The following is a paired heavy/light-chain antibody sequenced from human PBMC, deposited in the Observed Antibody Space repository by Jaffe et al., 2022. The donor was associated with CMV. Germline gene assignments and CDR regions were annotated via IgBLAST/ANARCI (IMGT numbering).Light chain of an antibody. CDR2: DNN. V-gene: IGLV1-51*01. CDR3: GTWDSSLATGV. CDR1: SSNIGNNY. Sequence: QSVLTQPPSVSAAPGQKVTISCSGSSSNIGNNYVSWYQQLPGTAPKLLIYDNNKRPSGIPDRFSGSKSGTSATLGITGLQTGDEADYYCGTWDSSLATGVFGPGTKVTVL. J-gene: IGLJ1*01.
Heavy chain of an antibody. CDR2: IFYSGRT. J-gene: IGHJ4*02. CDR1: GGSIRSGDFY. V-gene: IGHV4-31*03. D-gene: IGHD3-22*01. Sequence: QVQLQESGPGLLKPSQTLSLTCTVSGGSIRSGDFYWSWIRQHPKKGLEWIGYIFYSGRTYYNASLKSRLSISLDTSKNQFSLKLGSVTAADTAVYYCARSDSYHSSGYFDWGQGTLVTVSS. CDR3: ARSDSYHSSGYFD.